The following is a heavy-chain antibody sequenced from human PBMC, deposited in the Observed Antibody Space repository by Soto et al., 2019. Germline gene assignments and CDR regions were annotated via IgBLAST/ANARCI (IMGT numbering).Heavy chain of an antibody. CDR1: GGSISSYY. J-gene: IGHJ3*02. CDR3: ARRGVAAAGWDAFDI. Sequence: SETLSLTCTVSGGSISSYYWSWIRQPPGKGLEWIGYIYYSGRTNYNPSLKSRVTISVDTSKNQFSLKLSSVTAADTAVYYCARRGVAAAGWDAFDIWGQGTMVTVSS. V-gene: IGHV4-59*08. D-gene: IGHD6-13*01. CDR2: IYYSGRT.